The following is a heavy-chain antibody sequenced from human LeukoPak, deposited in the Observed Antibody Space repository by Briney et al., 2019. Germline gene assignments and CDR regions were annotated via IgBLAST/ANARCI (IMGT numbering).Heavy chain of an antibody. Sequence: GGSLRLSCAASGFTFSSYSMNWVRQAPGKGLEWVSGIGGRGDRTYFADSVKGRFAISRDNSKNTMYLQMSSLRAEDTAIYYCARDQDWGSFDIWGQGTMVTVSS. J-gene: IGHJ3*02. V-gene: IGHV3-23*01. CDR1: GFTFSSYS. D-gene: IGHD7-27*01. CDR3: ARDQDWGSFDI. CDR2: IGGRGDRT.